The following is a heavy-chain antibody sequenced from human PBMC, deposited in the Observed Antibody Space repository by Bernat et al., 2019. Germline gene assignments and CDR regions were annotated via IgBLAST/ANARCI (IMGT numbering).Heavy chain of an antibody. V-gene: IGHV3-23*01. J-gene: IGHJ4*01. CDR1: GFSFSINA. Sequence: EVQLLESGGGLVQPGGSLRISCAASGFSFSINAMSWVRQAPGRGLEWVSSISESGSSTFYADSVKGRFTISRDNSKNTLYLQMNSLRAEDTAVYYCAKDDEGGARAGFDYWAQEPWSPSPQ. CDR2: ISESGSST. D-gene: IGHD3-10*01. CDR3: AKDDEGGARAGFDY.